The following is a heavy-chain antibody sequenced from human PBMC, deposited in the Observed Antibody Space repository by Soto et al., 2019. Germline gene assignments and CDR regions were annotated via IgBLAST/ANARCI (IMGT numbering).Heavy chain of an antibody. CDR3: AKDNWDY. CDR2: ISYDGSNK. J-gene: IGHJ4*02. Sequence: QVQLVESGGGVVQPGRSLRLSCAASGFTFSSYGMHWVRQAPGKGLEWVAVISYDGSNKHYADSVKGRFTISRDNSKNTLYLQMNSLRAEDTAVYYCAKDNWDYWGQGTLVTVSS. V-gene: IGHV3-30*18. CDR1: GFTFSSYG.